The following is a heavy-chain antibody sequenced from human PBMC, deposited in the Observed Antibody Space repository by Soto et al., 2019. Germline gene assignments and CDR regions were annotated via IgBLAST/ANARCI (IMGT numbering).Heavy chain of an antibody. CDR2: IYYSGST. D-gene: IGHD2-15*01. Sequence: QVQLQESGPGLVKPSETLSLTCTVSGGSISSYYWSWIRQPPGKGLEWIGYIYYSGSTNYNPSLKSRVTISVDTSKNQFSLKLSSVTAADTAVYYCARAPSPYCSGGSCYSYYFDYWGQGTLVTVSS. J-gene: IGHJ4*02. CDR1: GGSISSYY. CDR3: ARAPSPYCSGGSCYSYYFDY. V-gene: IGHV4-59*01.